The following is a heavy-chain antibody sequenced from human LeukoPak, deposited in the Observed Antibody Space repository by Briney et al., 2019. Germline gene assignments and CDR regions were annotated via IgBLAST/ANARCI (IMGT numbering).Heavy chain of an antibody. CDR3: ARARGTVVVTASDY. Sequence: GGSLRLSCAASGFTFSSYAMSWVRQAPGKGLEWVSAISGSGGSTYYADSVKGRFTISRDNSKNTLYLQMNSLRAGDTAVYYCARARGTVVVTASDYWGQGTLVTVSS. CDR1: GFTFSSYA. J-gene: IGHJ4*02. V-gene: IGHV3-23*01. CDR2: ISGSGGST. D-gene: IGHD2-21*02.